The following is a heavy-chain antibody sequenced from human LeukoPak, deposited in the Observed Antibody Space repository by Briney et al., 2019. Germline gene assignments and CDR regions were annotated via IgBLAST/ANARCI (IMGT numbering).Heavy chain of an antibody. Sequence: GGSLRLSCGASGFTFRDYWMSWVRQAPGKGLEWVANIQSDGNEKDYIDSVQGRFTISRDNAKNSLYLQMNSLRAEDTALYYCAKDTHLMITFGGVMNYWGQGTLVTVSS. CDR2: IQSDGNEK. CDR1: GFTFRDYW. V-gene: IGHV3-7*03. CDR3: AKDTHLMITFGGVMNY. J-gene: IGHJ4*02. D-gene: IGHD3-16*01.